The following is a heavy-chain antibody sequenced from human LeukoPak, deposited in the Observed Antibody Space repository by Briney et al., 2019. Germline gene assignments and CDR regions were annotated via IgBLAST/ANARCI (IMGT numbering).Heavy chain of an antibody. Sequence: GGSLRLSCAASGFTFSSYAMSWVRQAPGKGLEWVSAISGSGGSTYYADSVKGRFTISRDNSKNTLYLQMNSLRAEDTAVYYCAKLKAAAVPRGWYFDLWGRGTLVTVSS. V-gene: IGHV3-23*01. D-gene: IGHD6-13*01. CDR3: AKLKAAAVPRGWYFDL. CDR2: ISGSGGST. CDR1: GFTFSSYA. J-gene: IGHJ2*01.